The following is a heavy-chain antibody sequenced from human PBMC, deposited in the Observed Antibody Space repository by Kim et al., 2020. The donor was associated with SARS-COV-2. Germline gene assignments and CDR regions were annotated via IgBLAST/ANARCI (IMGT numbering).Heavy chain of an antibody. CDR2: IIPIFGTA. Sequence: SVKVSCKSSGGTFINYAIIWVRQAPGQGLEWMGGIIPIFGTANYAQKFQGRVTITVDESTDTVYMDLRSLTSDDTAVYYCARNGVFRAYEGGWFDPGGQ. D-gene: IGHD2-8*01. V-gene: IGHV1-69*13. CDR3: ARNGVFRAYEGGWFDP. CDR1: GGTFINYA. J-gene: IGHJ5*02.